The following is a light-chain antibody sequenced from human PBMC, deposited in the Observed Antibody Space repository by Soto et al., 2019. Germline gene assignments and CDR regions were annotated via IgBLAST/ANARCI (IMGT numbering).Light chain of an antibody. Sequence: DIQMTQSPSSLSASVGDRVTLTCRASQSISYYLNWYQQKPGRAPRLLIYTTSSLHSGVPSKFSGSASGTDFTLTISSLQPEDFATYYCQQSYTSPWTFGQGTKVDIK. J-gene: IGKJ1*01. CDR2: TTS. CDR1: QSISYY. CDR3: QQSYTSPWT. V-gene: IGKV1-39*01.